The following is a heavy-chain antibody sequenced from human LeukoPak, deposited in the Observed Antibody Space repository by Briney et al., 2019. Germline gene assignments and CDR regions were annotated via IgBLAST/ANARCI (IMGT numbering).Heavy chain of an antibody. J-gene: IGHJ3*02. D-gene: IGHD5-24*01. CDR2: IKNKVEGGTT. CDR3: TEMNDRDAFRI. CDR1: GFTFSNAW. Sequence: GGSLRLSCAASGFTFSNAWMSWVRQAPGKGLEWVGLIKNKVEGGTTEYAAPVKGRFTISRDDSENTLYLQMNSLKTEDTAMYYCTEMNDRDAFRIWGQGTMVTVSS. V-gene: IGHV3-15*01.